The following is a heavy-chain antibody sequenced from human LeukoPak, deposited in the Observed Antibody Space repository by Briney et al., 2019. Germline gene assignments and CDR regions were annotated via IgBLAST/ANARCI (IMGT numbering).Heavy chain of an antibody. CDR2: ISYDGSNQ. D-gene: IGHD3-9*01. V-gene: IGHV3-30-3*01. J-gene: IGHJ4*02. Sequence: GSLRLSXAASGFTFSSYNMHWVRQAQGKGLEWVALISYDGSNQLYADSVRGRFTMSRDNSKNTRQLQLNSLRVEDTAVYYCARIDILTGYAPVGDCWGQGALVTVSP. CDR1: GFTFSSYN. CDR3: ARIDILTGYAPVGDC.